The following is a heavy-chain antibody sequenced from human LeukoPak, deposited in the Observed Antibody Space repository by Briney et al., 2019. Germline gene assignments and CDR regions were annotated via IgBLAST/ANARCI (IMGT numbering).Heavy chain of an antibody. CDR2: ISSSSSYI. J-gene: IGHJ4*02. V-gene: IGHV3-21*01. Sequence: GGSLRLSCAASGFTFSSYSMNWVRQAPGKGLEWVSSISSSSSYIYYADSVKGRFTISRDNAKNSLYLQMNSLRAEDTAVYYCAKDRMAVTYYFDYWGQGTLVTVSS. CDR1: GFTFSSYS. D-gene: IGHD5-24*01. CDR3: AKDRMAVTYYFDY.